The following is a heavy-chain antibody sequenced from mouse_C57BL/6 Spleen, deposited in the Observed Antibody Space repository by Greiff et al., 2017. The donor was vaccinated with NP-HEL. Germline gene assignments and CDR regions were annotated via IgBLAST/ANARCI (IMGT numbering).Heavy chain of an antibody. J-gene: IGHJ3*01. D-gene: IGHD2-4*01. CDR1: GYTFTSYW. CDR2: IYPSDSET. V-gene: IGHV1-61*01. Sequence: QVQLQQPGAELVRPGSSVKLSCKASGYTFTSYWMDWVKQRPGQGLEWIGNIYPSDSETHYNQKFKDKATLTVDKSSSTAYMQLSSLKSEGSAVYYCARSYDYDVFAYWGQGTLVTVSA. CDR3: ARSYDYDVFAY.